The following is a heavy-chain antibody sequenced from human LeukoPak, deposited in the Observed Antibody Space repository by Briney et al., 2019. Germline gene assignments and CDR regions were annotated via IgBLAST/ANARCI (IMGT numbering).Heavy chain of an antibody. CDR3: ARDRSLDIVVVPGFDI. CDR2: IYHSGST. Sequence: SETLSLTCTVSGGSISSGGYYWSWIRQPPGKGLEWIGYIYHSGSTYYNPSLKSRVTISVDRSKNQFSLKLSSVTAADTAVYYCARDRSLDIVVVPGFDIWGQGTMVTVSS. D-gene: IGHD2-2*03. J-gene: IGHJ3*02. V-gene: IGHV4-30-2*01. CDR1: GGSISSGGYY.